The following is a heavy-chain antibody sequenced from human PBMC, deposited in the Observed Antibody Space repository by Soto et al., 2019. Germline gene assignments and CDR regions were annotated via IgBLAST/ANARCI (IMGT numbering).Heavy chain of an antibody. CDR2: ISSSSSYI. Sequence: GGSLRLSCAASGFTFSSYSMNWVRQAPGKGLEWISSISSSSSYIYYADSVKGRFTISRDNAKNSLYLLMNSLRAEDTAVDYCARVGNYWFFDLWGRGTLVTVSS. V-gene: IGHV3-21*01. CDR1: GFTFSSYS. D-gene: IGHD1-26*01. J-gene: IGHJ2*01. CDR3: ARVGNYWFFDL.